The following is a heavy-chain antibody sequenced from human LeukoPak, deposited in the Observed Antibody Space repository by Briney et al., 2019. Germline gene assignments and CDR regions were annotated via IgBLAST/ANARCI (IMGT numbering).Heavy chain of an antibody. CDR3: ARIGTGGRTGSDY. D-gene: IGHD3-16*01. CDR1: GGTFSRYA. J-gene: IGHJ4*02. Sequence: SVKVSCKASGGTFSRYAISWVRQAPGQGLEWMGGIIPIFGTANYAQKFQGRVTLTTDESTSTAYMELSSLRSEDTAVYYCARIGTGGRTGSDYWGQRTLVTVSS. CDR2: IIPIFGTA. V-gene: IGHV1-69*05.